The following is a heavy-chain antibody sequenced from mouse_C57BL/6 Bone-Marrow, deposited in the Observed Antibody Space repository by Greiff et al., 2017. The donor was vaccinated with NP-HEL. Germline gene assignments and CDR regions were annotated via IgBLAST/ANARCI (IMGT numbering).Heavy chain of an antibody. J-gene: IGHJ1*03. CDR2: INPNNGGT. Sequence: VQLQQSGPELVKPGASVKISCKASGYTFTDYYMNWVKQSHGKSLEWIGDINPNNGGTSYNQKFKGKATLTVDKSSSTAYMELRSLTSEDSAVDYCAFITTVVAKDFDVWGTGTTVTVSS. CDR3: AFITTVVAKDFDV. V-gene: IGHV1-26*01. CDR1: GYTFTDYY. D-gene: IGHD1-1*01.